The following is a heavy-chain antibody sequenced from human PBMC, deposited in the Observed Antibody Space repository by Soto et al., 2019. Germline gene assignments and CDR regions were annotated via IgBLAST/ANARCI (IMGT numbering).Heavy chain of an antibody. Sequence: ASVKVSCKASGYTFTSYGISWVRQAPGQGLEWMGWISAYNGNTNYAQKLQGRVTMTTDTSTSTAYMELRSLRSDDTAVYYCARERYDILTGYYWPTDYYYYYGMDVWGQGTTVT. CDR2: ISAYNGNT. D-gene: IGHD3-9*01. CDR1: GYTFTSYG. CDR3: ARERYDILTGYYWPTDYYYYYGMDV. V-gene: IGHV1-18*01. J-gene: IGHJ6*02.